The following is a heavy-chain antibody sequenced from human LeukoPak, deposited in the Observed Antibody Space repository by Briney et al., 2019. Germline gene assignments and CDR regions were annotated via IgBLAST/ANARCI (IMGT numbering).Heavy chain of an antibody. CDR2: IRSSISYI. V-gene: IGHV3-21*01. J-gene: IGHJ4*02. Sequence: PGGSLRLSCAASGFTFSIYSMNWVRQAPGEGLEWVSAIRSSISYIYYADSVKGRFTISRDNAKNSLYLQRNSLRAEDTAVYYCARGAAGATTVGYWGQGTLVTVSS. CDR1: GFTFSIYS. D-gene: IGHD1-26*01. CDR3: ARGAAGATTVGY.